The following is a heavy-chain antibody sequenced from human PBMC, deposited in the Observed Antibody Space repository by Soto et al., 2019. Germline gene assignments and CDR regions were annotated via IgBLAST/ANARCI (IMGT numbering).Heavy chain of an antibody. Sequence: GGSLRLSCAASGFSFSSYWMHWVSQAPEKGLEWVSRIDNEGTGTSYADSVRGRFTFSRDNAKNTLYLQMSSLRPEDRAVYYCTRLGGGHYFDSWGRGTLVNVSS. J-gene: IGHJ4*02. CDR3: TRLGGGHYFDS. D-gene: IGHD2-15*01. CDR2: IDNEGTGT. V-gene: IGHV3-74*01. CDR1: GFSFSSYW.